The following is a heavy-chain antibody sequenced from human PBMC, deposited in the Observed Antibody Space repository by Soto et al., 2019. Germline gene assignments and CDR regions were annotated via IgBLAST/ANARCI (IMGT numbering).Heavy chain of an antibody. V-gene: IGHV1-3*01. CDR3: ARALGFGDTH. Sequence: QVPLVQSGAEVKKPGASVKVSCKASGYTFTSYAMHWVRQAPGQRLEWMGWINAGNGNTKYSQKFQGRVTITRDTSASTAYMELSGLRAEDSAVYYCARALGFGDTHWGQGTLVTVSS. J-gene: IGHJ4*02. CDR2: INAGNGNT. D-gene: IGHD3-10*01. CDR1: GYTFTSYA.